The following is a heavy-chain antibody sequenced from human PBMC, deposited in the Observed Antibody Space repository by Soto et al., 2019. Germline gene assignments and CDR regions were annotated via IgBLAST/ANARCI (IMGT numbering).Heavy chain of an antibody. CDR1: GYTFTGYY. J-gene: IGHJ4*02. D-gene: IGHD2-2*01. V-gene: IGHV1-2*04. CDR3: ARGPPGYCSSTSCYPAVAGTDY. CDR2: INPNSGGT. Sequence: ASVKVSCKASGYTFTGYYMHWVRQAPGQGLEWMGWINPNSGGTNYAQKFQGWVTMTRDTSISTAYMELSRLRSDDTAVYYCARGPPGYCSSTSCYPAVAGTDYWGQGTLVTVSS.